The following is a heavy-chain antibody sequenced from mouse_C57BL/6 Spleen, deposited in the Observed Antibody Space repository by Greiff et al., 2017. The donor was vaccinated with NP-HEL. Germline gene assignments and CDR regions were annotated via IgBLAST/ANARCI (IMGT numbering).Heavy chain of an antibody. CDR1: GYTFTSYW. V-gene: IGHV1-69*01. CDR3: ARDYSNYEGDYFDY. CDR2: IDPSDSYT. J-gene: IGHJ2*01. Sequence: VQLQQPGAELVMPGASVKLSCKASGYTFTSYWMHWVKQRPGQGLEWIGEIDPSDSYTNYNQKFKGKSTLTVDKSSSTAYMQLSSLTSEDSAVYYCARDYSNYEGDYFDYWGQGTTLTVSS. D-gene: IGHD2-5*01.